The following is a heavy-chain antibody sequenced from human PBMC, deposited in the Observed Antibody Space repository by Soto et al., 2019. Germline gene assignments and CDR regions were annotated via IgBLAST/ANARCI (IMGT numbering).Heavy chain of an antibody. Sequence: SLKVSFKASGGTFSSYAISWVRQAPGQGLEWMGGIIPIFGTANYAQKFQGRVAITADESTSTAYMELSSLRSEDTAVYYCARISGYYDSSGYGYWGQGTLVTVSS. V-gene: IGHV1-69*13. J-gene: IGHJ4*02. CDR2: IIPIFGTA. CDR1: GGTFSSYA. D-gene: IGHD3-22*01. CDR3: ARISGYYDSSGYGY.